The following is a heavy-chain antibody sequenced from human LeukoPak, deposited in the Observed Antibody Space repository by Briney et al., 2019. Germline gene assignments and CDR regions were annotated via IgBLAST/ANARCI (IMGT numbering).Heavy chain of an antibody. Sequence: PSETLSLTCAVYGGSFSGYYWSWIRQPPGKGLEWIGEINHSGSTNYNPSLKSRVTISVDTSKNQFSLKLSSVTAADTAVYYCARHSSITIFGVDLFDYWGQGTLVTVSS. CDR1: GGSFSGYY. CDR2: INHSGST. J-gene: IGHJ4*02. CDR3: ARHSSITIFGVDLFDY. D-gene: IGHD3-3*01. V-gene: IGHV4-34*01.